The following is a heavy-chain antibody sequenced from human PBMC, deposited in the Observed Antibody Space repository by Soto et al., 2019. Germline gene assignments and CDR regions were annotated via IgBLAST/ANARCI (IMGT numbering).Heavy chain of an antibody. CDR2: IYYSGST. D-gene: IGHD3-16*01. J-gene: IGHJ3*02. V-gene: IGHV4-39*01. CDR3: ASPTLGAFDI. CDR1: GGSISKSNYF. Sequence: QLQLQESGPGLVKPSETLSLTCTVSGGSISKSNYFWGWIRQPPGKGLEWIGSIYYSGSTSYNSSLKCRVTVSVDTSKNQFSLRLSSVTAADTAVYYCASPTLGAFDIWGQGTKVTVSS.